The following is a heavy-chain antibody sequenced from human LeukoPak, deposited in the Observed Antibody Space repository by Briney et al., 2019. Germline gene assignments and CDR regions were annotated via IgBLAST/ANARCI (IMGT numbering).Heavy chain of an antibody. V-gene: IGHV1-8*01. CDR2: MNPNSGHM. D-gene: IGHD5-18*01. CDR3: ARGYTYGQLDS. CDR1: GYTFTNYD. Sequence: GASVKVSCKASGYTFTNYDINWVRQAPGQGLEWMAWMNPNSGHMDFTQKFQGRLTMTRNTPMSTAYMELSSLRSDDTAVYYCARGYTYGQLDSWGQGTLVTVSS. J-gene: IGHJ4*02.